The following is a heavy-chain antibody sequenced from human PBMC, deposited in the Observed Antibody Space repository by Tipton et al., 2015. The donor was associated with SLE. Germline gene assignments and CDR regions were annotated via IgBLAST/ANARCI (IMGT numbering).Heavy chain of an antibody. CDR2: IYHNGNT. V-gene: IGHV4-39*01. CDR3: AKNKMGIAAPANWYSDL. CDR1: GGSININSYF. D-gene: IGHD6-13*01. Sequence: TLSLTCTVSGGSININSYFWAWIRQPPGKGLEWIGSIYHNGNTYYNSSLKSRVTISVDKSKDQFSLKLSSVTAADTAVYYCAKNKMGIAAPANWYSDLWGRGTLVTVSS. J-gene: IGHJ2*01.